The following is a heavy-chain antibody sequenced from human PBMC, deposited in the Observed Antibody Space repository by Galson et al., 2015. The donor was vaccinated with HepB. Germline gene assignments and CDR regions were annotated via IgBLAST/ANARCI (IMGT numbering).Heavy chain of an antibody. CDR1: GFTFSSFS. J-gene: IGHJ4*02. CDR2: LSSSSSYI. V-gene: IGHV3-21*01. D-gene: IGHD5-18*01. Sequence: SLRLSCAASGFTFSSFSMNWVRQAPGKGLEWVSSLSSSSSYIYYADSVKGRFTISRDNAKNSLYLQMNSLRAEDTAVYYCARELGRDRALVSWGQGTLVTVSS. CDR3: ARELGRDRALVS.